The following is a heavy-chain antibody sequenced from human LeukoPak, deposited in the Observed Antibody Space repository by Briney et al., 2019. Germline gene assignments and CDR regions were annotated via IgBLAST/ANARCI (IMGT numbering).Heavy chain of an antibody. CDR2: IKQDGSEK. D-gene: IGHD6-19*01. V-gene: IGHV3-7*01. Sequence: GGSLRLSCAASGFSLSDYGISWARQAPGKGLEWVANIKQDGSEKYYVDSVKGRFTISRDNAKNSLYLQMNSLRAEDTAVYYCAREHSSGWGGPYYFDYWGQGTLVTVSS. J-gene: IGHJ4*02. CDR3: AREHSSGWGGPYYFDY. CDR1: GFSLSDYG.